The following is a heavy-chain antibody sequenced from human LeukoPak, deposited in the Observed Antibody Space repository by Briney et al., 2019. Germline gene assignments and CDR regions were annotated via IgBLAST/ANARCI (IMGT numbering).Heavy chain of an antibody. CDR2: ISSSSSYI. Sequence: GGSLRLSCAASGFTFSSYSMNWVRQAPGKGLEWVSSISSSSSYIYYADSVKGRFTISRDNAKNSLYLQMNSLRAEDTAVYYCARALPSPLYSGSYADAFDIWGQGTMVTDSS. CDR1: GFTFSSYS. J-gene: IGHJ3*02. D-gene: IGHD1-26*01. CDR3: ARALPSPLYSGSYADAFDI. V-gene: IGHV3-21*01.